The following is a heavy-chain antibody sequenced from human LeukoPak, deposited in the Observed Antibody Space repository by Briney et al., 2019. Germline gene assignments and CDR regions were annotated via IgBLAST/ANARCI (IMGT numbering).Heavy chain of an antibody. J-gene: IGHJ4*02. V-gene: IGHV4-34*01. Sequence: SETLSLTCAVYGGSFSGYYWSWIRQLPGEGLEWIGEIDHSGSTNYNPSLKSRVALSVGTSKNQFSLKLSSVTAADTAVYYCARRRSSGWYYFDYWGQGSLVPVSS. CDR1: GGSFSGYY. CDR2: IDHSGST. D-gene: IGHD6-19*01. CDR3: ARRRSSGWYYFDY.